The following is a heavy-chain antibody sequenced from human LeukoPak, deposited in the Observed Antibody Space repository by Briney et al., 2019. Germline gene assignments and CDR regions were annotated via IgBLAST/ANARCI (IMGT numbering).Heavy chain of an antibody. CDR1: GFTFSIYW. CDR3: ARDSSYSSAI. D-gene: IGHD6-25*01. CDR2: INSDGSYT. V-gene: IGHV3-74*01. J-gene: IGHJ3*02. Sequence: GESLRLSCAASGFTFSIYWMHWVRHAPGPGLVWVSHINSDGSYTTYADSVKGRFTISRDNAKNTLYLQMNSLRAEDTAVYYCARDSSYSSAIWGQGTMVSVSS.